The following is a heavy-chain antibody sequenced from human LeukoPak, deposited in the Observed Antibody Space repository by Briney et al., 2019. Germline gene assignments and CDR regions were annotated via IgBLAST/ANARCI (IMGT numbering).Heavy chain of an antibody. CDR1: GFTFSSYG. Sequence: GRSLRLSCAASGFTFSSYGMHWVRQAPGKGLEWVAVISYDGSNKYYADSVKGRFTISRDNSKNTLYLQMNSLRAEDTAVYYCAKDLSRRRDYYYYGMDVWGQGTTVTVSS. CDR3: AKDLSRRRDYYYYGMDV. J-gene: IGHJ6*02. D-gene: IGHD2/OR15-2a*01. CDR2: ISYDGSNK. V-gene: IGHV3-30*18.